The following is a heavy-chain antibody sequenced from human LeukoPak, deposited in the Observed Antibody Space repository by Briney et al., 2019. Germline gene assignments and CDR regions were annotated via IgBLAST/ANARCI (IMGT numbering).Heavy chain of an antibody. CDR1: GGSISGYY. D-gene: IGHD3-22*01. Sequence: SETLSLTCTVSGGSISGYYWSWIRQPAGKGLEWIGRIYTSGSTNYNPSLKSRVTMSLDTSKNQFSLNLTSVTAADTAVYSCARIRDSSGYYLGAFDVWGQGTMVTVSS. J-gene: IGHJ3*01. V-gene: IGHV4-4*07. CDR3: ARIRDSSGYYLGAFDV. CDR2: IYTSGST.